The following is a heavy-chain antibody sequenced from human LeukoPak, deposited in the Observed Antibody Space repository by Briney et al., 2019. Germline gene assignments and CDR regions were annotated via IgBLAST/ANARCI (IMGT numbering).Heavy chain of an antibody. CDR3: ARVAERQLWLRSAFDY. J-gene: IGHJ4*02. Sequence: GGSLRLSCAASGLTFSTYSMNWVRQAPGKGLEWVSFISTGSSTIYYADSVKGRFTISRDNAKNSLYLQMNSLRDEDTAVYYCARVAERQLWLRSAFDYWGQGTLVTVSS. D-gene: IGHD5-18*01. CDR2: ISTGSSTI. CDR1: GLTFSTYS. V-gene: IGHV3-48*02.